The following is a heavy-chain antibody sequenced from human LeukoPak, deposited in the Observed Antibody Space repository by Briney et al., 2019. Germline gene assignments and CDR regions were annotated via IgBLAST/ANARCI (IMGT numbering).Heavy chain of an antibody. CDR3: PRDFYDSSGYSRFDP. Sequence: GASVKVSCKASGYTFTGYYMHWVRQAPGQGREWMGWINPNSGGTDYAQKFQGRVTMTRDTSISTAYMEVSRLRSDDTAVYYCPRDFYDSSGYSRFDPWGQGTLVTVSS. V-gene: IGHV1-2*02. CDR1: GYTFTGYY. D-gene: IGHD3-22*01. J-gene: IGHJ5*02. CDR2: INPNSGGT.